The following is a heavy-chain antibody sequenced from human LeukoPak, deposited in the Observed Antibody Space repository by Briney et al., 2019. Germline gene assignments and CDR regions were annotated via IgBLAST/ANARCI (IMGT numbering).Heavy chain of an antibody. V-gene: IGHV3-30*01. CDR2: ISYDDRHK. CDR3: ARGAIPYGYSGYDYLDY. Sequence: GRSLSLSCAASGFTFSTYAMHWLRQAPGKGLEWVAVISYDDRHKYYADSVKGRFTISRDISRNTLFLQTDSLRPEDTAVYYCARGAIPYGYSGYDYLDYWGPGTLVTVSS. CDR1: GFTFSTYA. D-gene: IGHD5-12*01. J-gene: IGHJ4*02.